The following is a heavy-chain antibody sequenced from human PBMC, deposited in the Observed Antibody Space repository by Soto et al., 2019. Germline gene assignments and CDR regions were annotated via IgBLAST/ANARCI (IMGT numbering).Heavy chain of an antibody. CDR1: GGSISNFY. Sequence: QVQLQESGPGLLKASETLSLSCSVSGGSISNFYWSWIRKTAGKGLEWMGRVYATGTTDYNPSLRSRVTMSVDISKKTFSLRLTAVTAADTCVYYCVRDGSKTLRDWFDPWGQGKLVTVSS. J-gene: IGHJ5*02. CDR3: VRDGSKTLRDWFDP. D-gene: IGHD4-17*01. CDR2: VYATGTT. V-gene: IGHV4-4*07.